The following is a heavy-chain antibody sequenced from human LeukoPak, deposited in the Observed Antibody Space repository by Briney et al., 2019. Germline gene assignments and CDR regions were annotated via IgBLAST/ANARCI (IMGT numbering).Heavy chain of an antibody. J-gene: IGHJ4*02. CDR2: IIPIFGTA. D-gene: IGHD3-22*01. V-gene: IGHV1-69*13. CDR1: GYTFTSYP. CDR3: ARDYYYDSSGYYY. Sequence: GASVKVSCKPSGYTFTSYPLNWVRQAPGQGLEWMGGIIPIFGTANYAQKFQGRVTITADESTSTAYMELSSLRSEDTAVYYCARDYYYDSSGYYYWGQGTLVTVSS.